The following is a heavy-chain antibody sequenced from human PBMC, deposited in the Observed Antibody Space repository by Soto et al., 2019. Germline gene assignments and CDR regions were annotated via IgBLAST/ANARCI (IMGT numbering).Heavy chain of an antibody. J-gene: IGHJ4*02. CDR3: AKIRDYYFDY. CDR1: GFTFSNYA. V-gene: IGHV3-23*01. CDR2: ISSSDST. Sequence: QPGGSLRLSCAASGFTFSNYAMSWVRQAPGKGLEWVSAISSSDSTYYADSVKGRFTIPRDNSKNTLFLHMNSLRAADTAVYYCAKIRDYYFDYWGQGTLVTVSS.